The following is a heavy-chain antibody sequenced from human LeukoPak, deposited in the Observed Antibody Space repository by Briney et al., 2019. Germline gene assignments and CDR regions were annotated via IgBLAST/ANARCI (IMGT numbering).Heavy chain of an antibody. J-gene: IGHJ4*02. CDR3: AREQYSSSPFGY. CDR1: GGSISSYY. CDR2: IYYSGST. Sequence: SETLSLTCTVSGGSISSYYWSWIRQPPGKGLAWIGYIYYSGSTNYNPSLKSRVTISVDTSKNQFSLKLSSVTAADTAVYYCAREQYSSSPFGYWGQGTLVTVSS. V-gene: IGHV4-59*01. D-gene: IGHD6-6*01.